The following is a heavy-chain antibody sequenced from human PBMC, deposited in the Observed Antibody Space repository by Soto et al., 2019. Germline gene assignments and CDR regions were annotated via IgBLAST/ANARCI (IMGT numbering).Heavy chain of an antibody. D-gene: IGHD6-19*01. Sequence: QVQLQESGPGLVKPSETLSLTCTVSGVPISSYYWTWIRQPPGKGLEWIGYIYYSGSTHYNPSLRSRVPRTVHAATNQRPLELGSVTAAVTAVYYWARDKSSGLYDDWLDPWVKGTLITVSS. CDR1: GVPISSYY. CDR3: ARDKSSGLYDDWLDP. J-gene: IGHJ5*02. V-gene: IGHV4-59*01. CDR2: IYYSGST.